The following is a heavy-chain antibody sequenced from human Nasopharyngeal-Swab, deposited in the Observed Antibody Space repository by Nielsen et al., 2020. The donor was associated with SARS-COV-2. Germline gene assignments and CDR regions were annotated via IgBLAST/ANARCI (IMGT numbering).Heavy chain of an antibody. CDR2: INSDGSST. Sequence: GESLKISCAASGFTFSNYWMHWVRQVPGKGLVWVSRINSDGSSTDYADSVQGRFTISRDNANNTLYLQMDSLRAEDTAVYYCAQGDRPYYWGQGTLVTVSS. D-gene: IGHD6-6*01. V-gene: IGHV3-74*01. CDR1: GFTFSNYW. J-gene: IGHJ4*02. CDR3: AQGDRPYY.